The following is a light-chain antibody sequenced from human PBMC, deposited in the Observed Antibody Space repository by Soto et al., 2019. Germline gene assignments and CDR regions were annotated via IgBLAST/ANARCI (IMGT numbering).Light chain of an antibody. CDR3: AAWDDSLNSYV. Sequence: QSVLTQPTSASGTPGQRVPISCSGSSFNIGTYNVNWYQQLPGTAPKLLVYSNDQRPSGVPDRFSGSKSGTSASLAISGLQSEDEADYYCAAWDDSLNSYVFGIGTKVTVL. J-gene: IGLJ1*01. CDR1: SFNIGTYN. CDR2: SND. V-gene: IGLV1-44*01.